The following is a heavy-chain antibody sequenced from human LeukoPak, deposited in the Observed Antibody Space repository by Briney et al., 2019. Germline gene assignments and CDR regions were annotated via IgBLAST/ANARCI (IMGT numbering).Heavy chain of an antibody. CDR1: GFTFSRYW. CDR2: IKQDGSEK. Sequence: GGSLRLSCAASGFTFSRYWMSWVRQAPGKGLEGVANIKQDGSEKYYVGSVKGRFTISRDNAKNPLCLKMNSLRAEDTAVYSCPTTTSGSSSGRFPGSPVDYWGQGTLVTVSS. CDR3: PTTTSGSSSGRFPGSPVDY. V-gene: IGHV3-7*03. J-gene: IGHJ4*02. D-gene: IGHD6-19*01.